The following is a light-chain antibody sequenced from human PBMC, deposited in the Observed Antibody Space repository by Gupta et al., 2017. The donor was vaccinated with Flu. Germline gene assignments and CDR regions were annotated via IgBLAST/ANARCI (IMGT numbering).Light chain of an antibody. J-gene: IGKJ1*01. V-gene: IGKV4-1*01. CDR3: QQYYSPPLT. Sequence: DIVMTQSPDFLAVSLGERATINCKPSQSVSISSNNKHYLAWYQQKPRQTPKLLIYWASARASGVPDRFSGSGSGTDFTLTISSLQAEDVAVYYCQQYYSPPLTFGQGTKVEIK. CDR1: QSVSISSNNKHY. CDR2: WAS.